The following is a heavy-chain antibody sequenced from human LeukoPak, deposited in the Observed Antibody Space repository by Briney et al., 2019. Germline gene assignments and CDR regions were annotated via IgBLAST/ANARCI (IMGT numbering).Heavy chain of an antibody. Sequence: SETLSLTCTVSGYSISSGYYWSWIRQPPGKGLEWIGEINHSGSTNYNPSLKSRVTISVDTSKNQFSLKLSSVTAADTAVYYCARVRSVGYYYDSSGPFDYWGQGTLVTVSS. D-gene: IGHD3-22*01. CDR2: INHSGST. CDR3: ARVRSVGYYYDSSGPFDY. V-gene: IGHV4-38-2*02. J-gene: IGHJ4*02. CDR1: GYSISSGYY.